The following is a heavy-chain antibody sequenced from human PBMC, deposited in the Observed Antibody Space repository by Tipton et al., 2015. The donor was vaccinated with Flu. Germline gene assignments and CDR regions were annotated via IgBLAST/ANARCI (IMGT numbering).Heavy chain of an antibody. J-gene: IGHJ4*02. CDR3: AKSTYYYDSGGYVPGY. Sequence: FMKGRFTISRDNSKNTLYLQMNSLRAEDTAVYYCAKSTYYYDSGGYVPGYWGQGTLVTVSS. D-gene: IGHD3-22*01. V-gene: IGHV3-30*02.